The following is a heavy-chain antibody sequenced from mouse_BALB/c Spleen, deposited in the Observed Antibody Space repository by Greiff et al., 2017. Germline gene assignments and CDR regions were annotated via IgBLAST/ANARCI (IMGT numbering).Heavy chain of an antibody. CDR1: GFTFSDYY. D-gene: IGHD4-1*01. Sequence: EVMLVESGGGLVKPGGSLKLSCAASGFTFSDYYMYWVRQTPEKRLEWVATISDGGSYTYYPDSVKGRFTISRDNAKNNLYLQMSSLKSEDTAMYYCARDWAFACWGQGTLVTVSA. V-gene: IGHV5-4*02. CDR2: ISDGGSYT. CDR3: ARDWAFAC. J-gene: IGHJ3*01.